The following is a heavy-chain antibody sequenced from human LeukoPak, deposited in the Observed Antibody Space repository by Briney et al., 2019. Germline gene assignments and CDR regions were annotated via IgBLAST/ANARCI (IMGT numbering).Heavy chain of an antibody. CDR1: GFSFSSYA. Sequence: GGSLRLSCAASGFSFSSYAMNWVRQAPGKGLEWVANIKQDGNEKYYVDSVKGRFTISRDNAKNSLDLQMNSLRAEDTAVYYCARDTLGEGEDANYAVYYFDYWGQGTPVTVSS. CDR2: IKQDGNEK. V-gene: IGHV3-7*01. CDR3: ARDTLGEGEDANYAVYYFDY. D-gene: IGHD4/OR15-4a*01. J-gene: IGHJ4*02.